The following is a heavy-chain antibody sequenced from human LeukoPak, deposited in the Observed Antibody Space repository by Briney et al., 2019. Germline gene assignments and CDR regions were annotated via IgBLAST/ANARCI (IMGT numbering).Heavy chain of an antibody. V-gene: IGHV4-34*01. Sequence: SETLSLTCAVYGGSFSGYYWSWIRQPPGKGLEWIGEINHSGSTNYNPSLKSRVTISVDTSKNQFSLKLSSVTAADTAVYYCARVWFGYFDYWDQGTLVTVSS. CDR3: ARVWFGYFDY. D-gene: IGHD3-10*01. CDR1: GGSFSGYY. CDR2: INHSGST. J-gene: IGHJ4*02.